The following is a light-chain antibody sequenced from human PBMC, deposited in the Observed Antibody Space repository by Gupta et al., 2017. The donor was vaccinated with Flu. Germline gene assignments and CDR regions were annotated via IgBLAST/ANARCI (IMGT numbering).Light chain of an antibody. CDR1: SSNVGRDN. V-gene: IGLV1-47*01. CDR2: NND. J-gene: IGLJ1*01. Sequence: VTISWSGSSSNVGRDNVYWYQQLPGRAPKLLIYNNDQWPSGVPDRFSGSKSGTSASLAISGLRSEDEADYYCVAWDDSVIGYVFGTGTKVTVL. CDR3: VAWDDSVIGYV.